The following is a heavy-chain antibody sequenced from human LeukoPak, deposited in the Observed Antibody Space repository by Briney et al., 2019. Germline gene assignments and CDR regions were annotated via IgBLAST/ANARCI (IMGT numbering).Heavy chain of an antibody. Sequence: ASETLSLTCTVSGGSISSYYWSWIRQPPGKGLEWIGYIYHSGSTNYNPSLKSRVTISVDTSKNQFSLELSSVTAADTAVYYCARDRPTMKDAFDIWGQGTMVTVPS. D-gene: IGHD3-22*01. V-gene: IGHV4-59*01. CDR1: GGSISSYY. CDR3: ARDRPTMKDAFDI. CDR2: IYHSGST. J-gene: IGHJ3*02.